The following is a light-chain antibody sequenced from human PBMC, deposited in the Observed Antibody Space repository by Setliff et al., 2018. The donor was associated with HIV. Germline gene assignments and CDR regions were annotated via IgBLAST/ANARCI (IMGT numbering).Light chain of an antibody. CDR3: CSYTGTSSYV. Sequence: QSALTQPASESGSPGQSITISCTGTSSDVGAYNYVSWYQQHPGKAPKFMIYDVNKRPSGVSNRFSGSKSGNTASLTISGLQAEDEADYYCCSYTGTSSYVFGTGTQV. J-gene: IGLJ1*01. V-gene: IGLV2-23*02. CDR2: DVN. CDR1: SSDVGAYNY.